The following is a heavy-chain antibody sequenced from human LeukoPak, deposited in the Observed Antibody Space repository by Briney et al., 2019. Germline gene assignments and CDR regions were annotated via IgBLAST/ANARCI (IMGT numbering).Heavy chain of an antibody. Sequence: PGGSLRLSCVASGFTFDDYAMHWVRQAAGKGLEWVSLISGDGGSTYYADSVKGRFTISRANSKTSLYLPMNSLRTEDTALSYCAKDWDYYGSGRIDYWGQGTLVTVSS. D-gene: IGHD3-10*01. J-gene: IGHJ4*02. CDR3: AKDWDYYGSGRIDY. V-gene: IGHV3-43*02. CDR2: ISGDGGST. CDR1: GFTFDDYA.